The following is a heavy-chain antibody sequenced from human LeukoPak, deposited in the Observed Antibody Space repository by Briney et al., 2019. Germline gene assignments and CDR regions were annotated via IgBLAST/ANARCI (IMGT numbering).Heavy chain of an antibody. CDR1: GGSISSSSYY. J-gene: IGHJ2*01. CDR3: ARHPAGYSSSWVPYWYFDL. V-gene: IGHV4-39*01. CDR2: IYYSGST. D-gene: IGHD6-13*01. Sequence: KPSETLSLTCTVSGGSISSSSYYWGWIRQPPGKGLEWIGTIYYSGSTYYNPSLKSRVTISVDTSKNQFSLKLSSMTAADTAVYYCARHPAGYSSSWVPYWYFDLWGRGTLVTVSS.